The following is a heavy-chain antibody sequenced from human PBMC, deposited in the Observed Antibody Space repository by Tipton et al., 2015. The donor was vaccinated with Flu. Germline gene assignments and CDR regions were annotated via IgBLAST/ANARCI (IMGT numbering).Heavy chain of an antibody. Sequence: LRLSCAVYGGSFSGYYWSWIRQPPGKGLEWIGEINHSGSTNYNPSLKSRVTISVDTSKNQFSLKLSSVTAADTAVYYCARDREYYDSSGTYYYYGMDVWGQGTTVTVSS. J-gene: IGHJ6*02. CDR3: ARDREYYDSSGTYYYYGMDV. CDR1: GGSFSGYY. CDR2: INHSGST. V-gene: IGHV4-34*01. D-gene: IGHD3-22*01.